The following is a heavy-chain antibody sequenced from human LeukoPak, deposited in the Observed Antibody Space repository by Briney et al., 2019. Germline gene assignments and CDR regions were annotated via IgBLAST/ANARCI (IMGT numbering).Heavy chain of an antibody. V-gene: IGHV4-59*11. Sequence: SETLSLTCTVSGGSSSSHYWSWIRQPPGKGLEWIGYIYYSGSTNYNPSLKSRVTISVDTSKNQFSLKLSSVTAADTAVYYCARIFGVVARRVYYYYGMDVWGQGTTVTVSS. CDR1: GGSSSSHY. CDR3: ARIFGVVARRVYYYYGMDV. J-gene: IGHJ6*02. D-gene: IGHD3-3*01. CDR2: IYYSGST.